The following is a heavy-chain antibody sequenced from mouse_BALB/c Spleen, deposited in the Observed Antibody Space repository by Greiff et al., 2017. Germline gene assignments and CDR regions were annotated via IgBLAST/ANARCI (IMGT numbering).Heavy chain of an antibody. CDR2: INPGSGGT. Sequence: VQLQQSGAELVRPGTSVKVSCKASGYAFTNYLIEWVKQRPGQGLEWIGVINPGSGGTNYNEKFKAKATLTADKSSSTAYMQLSSLTSDDSAVYFCARQRDEMDYWGQGTSVTVSS. J-gene: IGHJ4*01. CDR1: GYAFTNYL. CDR3: ARQRDEMDY. V-gene: IGHV1-54*01.